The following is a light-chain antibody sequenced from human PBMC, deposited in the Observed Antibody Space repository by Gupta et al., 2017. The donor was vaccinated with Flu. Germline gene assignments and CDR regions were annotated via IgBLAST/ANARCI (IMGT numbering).Light chain of an antibody. Sequence: QSALTQPASVSGSPGQSMTLSCTGTSSDVGDYKYVSWYQQHPGKAPKLMIYDVSYRPSGVSNRFSGSKSGNTASLTISGLQAEDEADYYCSSYTSSNTLQVIFGGGTRLTVL. J-gene: IGLJ2*01. V-gene: IGLV2-14*03. CDR3: SSYTSSNTLQVI. CDR2: DVS. CDR1: SSDVGDYKY.